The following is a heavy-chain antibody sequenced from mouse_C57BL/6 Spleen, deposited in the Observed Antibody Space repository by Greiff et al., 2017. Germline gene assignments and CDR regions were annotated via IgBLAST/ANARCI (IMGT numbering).Heavy chain of an antibody. Sequence: QVHVKQSGAELVRPGASVTLSCKASGYTFTDYEMHWVKQTPVHGLEWIGAIDPETGGTAYNQKFKGKAILTADKSSSTAYMELRSLTSEDSAVYYCTRGVYDGTLRGFAYWGQGTLVTVSA. CDR3: TRGVYDGTLRGFAY. D-gene: IGHD2-3*01. J-gene: IGHJ3*01. V-gene: IGHV1-15*01. CDR2: IDPETGGT. CDR1: GYTFTDYE.